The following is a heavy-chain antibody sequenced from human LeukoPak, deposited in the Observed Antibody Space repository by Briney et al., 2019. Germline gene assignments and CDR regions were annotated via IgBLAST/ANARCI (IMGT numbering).Heavy chain of an antibody. CDR2: IWYDGSNK. J-gene: IGHJ4*02. D-gene: IGHD6-19*01. CDR1: GFTFSSYG. CDR3: ARDRRIAVAGTEGLDY. V-gene: IGHV3-33*01. Sequence: GGSLRLSCAASGFTFSSYGMHWVRQAPGKGLEWVAFIWYDGSNKYYADSVKGGFTISRDNSKNTPYLQMNSLRAEDTAVYYCARDRRIAVAGTEGLDYWGQGTLVTVSS.